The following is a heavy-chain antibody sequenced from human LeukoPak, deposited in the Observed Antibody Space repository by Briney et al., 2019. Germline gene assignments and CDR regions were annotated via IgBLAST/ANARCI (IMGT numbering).Heavy chain of an antibody. CDR2: IYYSDSGKM. CDR3: ARRPPALGAFDI. CDR1: GGSISRSFYY. V-gene: IGHV4-39*01. J-gene: IGHJ3*02. Sequence: SGTLSLTCTVSGGSISRSFYYWGWIRQSPGKGLERIGSIYYSDSGKMYYNPSLKSRVTMSADTSKNQFSLRVSSVTAADTAVYYCARRPPALGAFDIWGQGTMVSVSS.